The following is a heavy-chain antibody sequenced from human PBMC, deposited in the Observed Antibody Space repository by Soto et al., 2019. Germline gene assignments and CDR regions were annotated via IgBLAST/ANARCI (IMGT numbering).Heavy chain of an antibody. CDR1: GFTFGDYA. D-gene: IGHD6-6*01. V-gene: IGHV3-49*03. J-gene: IGHJ5*02. Sequence: PLRLSSPACGFTFGDYAMSWLRQAPGKGLEWVGFIRSKAYGGTTEYAASVKGRFTISRDDSKSIAYLQMNSLKTEDTAVYYCTRVDRSSSFNWFDPWGQGTLVTVSS. CDR3: TRVDRSSSFNWFDP. CDR2: IRSKAYGGTT.